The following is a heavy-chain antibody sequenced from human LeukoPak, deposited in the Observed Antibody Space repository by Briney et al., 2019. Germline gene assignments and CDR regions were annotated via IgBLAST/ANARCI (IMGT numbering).Heavy chain of an antibody. J-gene: IGHJ3*02. CDR1: GGSVSSNIYY. CDR3: ARENTMVRGAFDAFDI. V-gene: IGHV4-61*01. Sequence: PSETLSHTCTVSGGSVSSNIYYWNWIRQPPGKGLEWIGYIYYSGSTNYNPSLKSRVTISVDTSKNQFSLKLSSVTAADTAVYYCARENTMVRGAFDAFDIWGQGTMVTVS. CDR2: IYYSGST. D-gene: IGHD3-10*01.